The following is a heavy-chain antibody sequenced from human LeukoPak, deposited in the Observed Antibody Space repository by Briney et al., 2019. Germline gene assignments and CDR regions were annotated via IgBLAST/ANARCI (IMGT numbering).Heavy chain of an antibody. CDR1: GGSFSGYY. J-gene: IGHJ4*02. CDR2: INHSGST. Sequence: PSETLSLTCAVYGGSFSGYYWSWIRQPPGKGLEWIGEINHSGSTNYNPSLKSRVTISVDTSKNQFSLKLSSVTAADTAVYYCARVRRGDSSSWYANFDYWGQGTLVTVSS. D-gene: IGHD6-13*01. V-gene: IGHV4-34*01. CDR3: ARVRRGDSSSWYANFDY.